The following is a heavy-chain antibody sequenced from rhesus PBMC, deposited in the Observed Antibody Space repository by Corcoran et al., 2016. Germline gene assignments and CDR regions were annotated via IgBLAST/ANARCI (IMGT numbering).Heavy chain of an antibody. D-gene: IGHD4-29*01. CDR2: INTKTGGA. Sequence: QVQLVQSGAEVKKPGSSVTVSCWTSGYTFTDYYLTWVRQPPGQGREWRGQINTKTGGADFAQKFQGRIIVTRDTSTSTADMKLTSLTSEDTAIYYCIRGGYGTVVDYWGQGVLVTVSS. V-gene: IGHV1-138*01. CDR3: IRGGYGTVVDY. CDR1: GYTFTDYY. J-gene: IGHJ4*01.